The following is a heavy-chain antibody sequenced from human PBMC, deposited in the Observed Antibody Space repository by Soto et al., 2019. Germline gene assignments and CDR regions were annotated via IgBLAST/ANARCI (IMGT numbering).Heavy chain of an antibody. J-gene: IGHJ1*01. CDR1: GFTFSSYC. CDR2: ISNDGSS. CDR3: ARLPNKSPQN. Sequence: EVQLVESGGGLVQPGGSLRLSCVASGFTFSSYCMHWVRQAPGKGLVWVSSISNDGSSIYADPVKGRFTISRDNAKNTLYLQRNSLRDEDTAVYYCARLPNKSPQNWGQGTLVIVSP. V-gene: IGHV3-74*01.